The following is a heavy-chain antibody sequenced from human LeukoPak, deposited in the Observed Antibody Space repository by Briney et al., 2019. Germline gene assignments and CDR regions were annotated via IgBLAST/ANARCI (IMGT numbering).Heavy chain of an antibody. CDR3: ARRLYFYDNSGYYTDY. Sequence: PSETLSLTCTISAASISSSSHHWGWIRQPPGKGLEWIGSIYYSGNTYYNPSLRSRVTLSIDTSKNQFSLKLSSVTAADTAVYYCARRLYFYDNSGYYTDYWGQGTLVTVSS. D-gene: IGHD3-22*01. V-gene: IGHV4-39*01. J-gene: IGHJ4*02. CDR2: IYYSGNT. CDR1: AASISSSSHH.